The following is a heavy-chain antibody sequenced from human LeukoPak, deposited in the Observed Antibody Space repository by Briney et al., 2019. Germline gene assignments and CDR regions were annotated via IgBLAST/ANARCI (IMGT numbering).Heavy chain of an antibody. CDR1: GYIFTSYY. CDR2: INPNSGDT. Sequence: GASVKVSCKASGYIFTSYYMHWVRQAPGQGLEWMGWINPNSGDTNYAQKFQGRVAMTRDTSISTAYMELSRLRSDVTAVYYCATGRELEYISSSDRTFDYWGQGTLVTVSS. CDR3: ATGRELEYISSSDRTFDY. D-gene: IGHD6-6*01. V-gene: IGHV1-2*02. J-gene: IGHJ4*02.